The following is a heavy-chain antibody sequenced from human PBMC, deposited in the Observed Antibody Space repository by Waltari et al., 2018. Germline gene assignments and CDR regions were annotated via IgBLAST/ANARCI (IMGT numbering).Heavy chain of an antibody. D-gene: IGHD2-2*01. CDR1: GFPVRTNY. J-gene: IGHJ5*02. CDR2: IYSGGST. CDR3: ARDYCDRTSCSVA. V-gene: IGHV3-53*01. Sequence: EVQLVESGGDLIRPGGARRLSCAASGFPVRTNYMRWVRQAPGKGLEWVSIIYSGGSTYYGDSVKGRFTISRDSSKTTLYLQMNSLRAEDTAVYYCARDYCDRTSCSVAWGQGTLVTVSS.